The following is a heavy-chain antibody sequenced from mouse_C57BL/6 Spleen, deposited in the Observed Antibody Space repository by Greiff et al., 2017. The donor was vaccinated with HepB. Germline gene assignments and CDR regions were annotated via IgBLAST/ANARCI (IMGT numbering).Heavy chain of an antibody. CDR1: GYTFTSYW. Sequence: VQLQQPGAELVMPGASVKLSCKASGYTFTSYWMHWVKQRPGQGLEWIGEIDPSDSYTNYNQKFKGKSTLTVDKSSSTAYMQLSSLTSEDSAVYYCARFYYDYDDDPYYFDYWGQGTTLTVSS. V-gene: IGHV1-69*01. J-gene: IGHJ2*01. CDR2: IDPSDSYT. CDR3: ARFYYDYDDDPYYFDY. D-gene: IGHD2-4*01.